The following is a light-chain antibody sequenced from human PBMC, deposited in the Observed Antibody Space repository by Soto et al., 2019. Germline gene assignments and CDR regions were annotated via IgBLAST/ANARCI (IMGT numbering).Light chain of an antibody. J-gene: IGLJ2*01. CDR2: EVT. Sequence: QSVLTQPPSASGSPGQSVTISCSGTSSDVGGYNYVSWYQQHPDKAPKLMIYEVTKRPSGVPDRFSGSKSGSTASLTVSGLQAEDEADYYCSSYAGSNNVLFGGGTKLTVL. CDR1: SSDVGGYNY. CDR3: SSYAGSNNVL. V-gene: IGLV2-8*01.